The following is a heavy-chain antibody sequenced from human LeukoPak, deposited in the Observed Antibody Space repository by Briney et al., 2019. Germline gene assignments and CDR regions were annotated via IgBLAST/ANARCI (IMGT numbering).Heavy chain of an antibody. CDR1: GGSISSGSYY. CDR3: ARGGAAAF. CDR2: IYTSGST. J-gene: IGHJ4*02. Sequence: SQTLSLTCTVSGGSISSGSYYWSWIRQPAGKGLEWIGRIYTSGSTNYNPSLKSRVTISVDRSKNQFSLKLSSVTAADTAVYYCARGGAAAFWGQGTLVTVSS. D-gene: IGHD6-13*01. V-gene: IGHV4-61*02.